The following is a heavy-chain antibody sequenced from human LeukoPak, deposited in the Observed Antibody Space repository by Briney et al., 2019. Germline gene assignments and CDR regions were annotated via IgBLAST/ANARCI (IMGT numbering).Heavy chain of an antibody. CDR1: GGSISSGGYY. CDR2: IYHSGST. D-gene: IGHD2-2*01. J-gene: IGHJ5*02. CDR3: ARDRRYCSSTRINCQYNWFDP. V-gene: IGHV4-30-2*01. Sequence: KPSETLSLTCTVSGGSISSGGYYWSWIRQPPGKGLEWIGYIYHSGSTYYNPSLKSRVTISVDRSKNQFSLKLSSVTAADTAVYYCARDRRYCSSTRINCQYNWFDPWGQGTLVTVSS.